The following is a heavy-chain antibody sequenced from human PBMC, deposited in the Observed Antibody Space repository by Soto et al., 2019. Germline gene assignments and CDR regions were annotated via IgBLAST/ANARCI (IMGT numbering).Heavy chain of an antibody. CDR1: GFTFSDAW. CDR3: TPDRGRRAGYAQDY. D-gene: IGHD5-18*01. CDR2: IKSKTDGGTT. V-gene: IGHV3-15*01. J-gene: IGHJ4*02. Sequence: EVQLVESGGGLVKPGGSLRLSCAASGFTFSDAWMSWVRQAPGKGLECVGRIKSKTDGGTTDYAAPVKGRFTISRDDSKDTLYLQMNSLKTDDTAVYYCTPDRGRRAGYAQDYWGQGTLVTVSS.